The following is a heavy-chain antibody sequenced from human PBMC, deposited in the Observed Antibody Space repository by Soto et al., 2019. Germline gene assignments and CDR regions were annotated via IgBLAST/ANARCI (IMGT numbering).Heavy chain of an antibody. J-gene: IGHJ6*02. Sequence: PXGSRRLSCAAGGFTVRTYAMSWVRQAPGKGLEWVSVISGSTGKTYYADSVKGRFTISRDNSKNTLSLQMNSLRGEDTAVYFCAKNRGSGSPYYYNMEVWGQGSMATVSS. CDR1: GFTVRTYA. CDR3: AKNRGSGSPYYYNMEV. V-gene: IGHV3-23*01. CDR2: ISGSTGKT. D-gene: IGHD3-10*01.